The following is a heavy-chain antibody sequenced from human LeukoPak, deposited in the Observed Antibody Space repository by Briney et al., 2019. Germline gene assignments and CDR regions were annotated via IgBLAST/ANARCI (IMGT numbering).Heavy chain of an antibody. CDR2: INAGNGNT. CDR1: GYTFTSYA. J-gene: IGHJ4*02. V-gene: IGHV1-3*01. D-gene: IGHD4-17*01. Sequence: ASVKVSCKAAGYTFTSYAMHRVRQAPGQRLEWMGWINAGNGNTKYSQKFQGRVTITRDTSAITAYMELSSLRSEDTAVYYCARGYGDYGLDYWGQGTLVTVSS. CDR3: ARGYGDYGLDY.